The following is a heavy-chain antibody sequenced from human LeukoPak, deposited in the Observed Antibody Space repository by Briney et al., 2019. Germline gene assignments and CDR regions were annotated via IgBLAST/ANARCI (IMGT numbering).Heavy chain of an antibody. J-gene: IGHJ4*02. CDR1: GFTFSNYW. Sequence: GGSLGLSCAASGFTFSNYWMSWVRQAPGKGLEWVANIKEDGSEKYYVDSVKGRFTISRDNAKNSLYLQMNSLRAEDTAVYYCARTIRGYWGQGTLVTVSS. D-gene: IGHD2-21*01. CDR2: IKEDGSEK. CDR3: ARTIRGY. V-gene: IGHV3-7*01.